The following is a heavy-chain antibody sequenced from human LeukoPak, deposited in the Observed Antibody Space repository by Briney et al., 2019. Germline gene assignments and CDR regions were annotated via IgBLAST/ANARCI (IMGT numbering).Heavy chain of an antibody. V-gene: IGHV3-21*01. CDR3: ARLEYYYVSGNYYKLFDY. CDR2: ISSSSSYI. Sequence: GGSLRLSCAASGFTFSSYSMNWVRQAPGKGLEWVSSISSSSSYIYYADSVKGRFTISRDNAKNSLYLQMNSLRDEDTAVYYCARLEYYYVSGNYYKLFDYWGQGTLVTVCS. D-gene: IGHD3-10*01. CDR1: GFTFSSYS. J-gene: IGHJ4*02.